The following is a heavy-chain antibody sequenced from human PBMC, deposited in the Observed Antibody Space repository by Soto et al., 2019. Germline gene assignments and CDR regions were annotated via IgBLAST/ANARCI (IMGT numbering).Heavy chain of an antibody. V-gene: IGHV1-69*12. CDR1: GGTFSNYP. Sequence: QVQLVQSGAEVKKPGSSVKVSCKASGGTFSNYPISWVRQAPGPGLEWMGGIIPIFGTVNYAQKFQGRVTITADEATSTAYRERSSLRSEDTAVYYCARGNQRWLQLWYFDLWGRGTLVTVSS. CDR2: IIPIFGTV. J-gene: IGHJ2*01. CDR3: ARGNQRWLQLWYFDL. D-gene: IGHD5-12*01.